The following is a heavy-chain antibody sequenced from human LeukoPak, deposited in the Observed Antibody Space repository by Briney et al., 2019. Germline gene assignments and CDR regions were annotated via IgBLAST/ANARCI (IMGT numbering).Heavy chain of an antibody. CDR2: IKQDASQE. D-gene: IGHD3-22*01. CDR1: GFTFSNYA. J-gene: IGHJ4*02. CDR3: ARDRPHDSSGVFDY. V-gene: IGHV3-7*01. Sequence: GGSLRLSCAASGFTFSNYAMSWVRQAPGKGLEWVAHIKQDASQEYHVDSVKGRFTISRDNAKNSLYLQMNSLRAEDTAVYYCARDRPHDSSGVFDYWGQGTLVTVSS.